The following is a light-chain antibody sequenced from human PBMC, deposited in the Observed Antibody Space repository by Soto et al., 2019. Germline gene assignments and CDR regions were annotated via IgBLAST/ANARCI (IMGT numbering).Light chain of an antibody. CDR1: SSDVGAYNY. J-gene: IGLJ3*02. CDR3: SSFASSNTWV. Sequence: QSVLTQPPSASGSPGQSVTISCTGTSSDVGAYNYVSWYKQHAGKAPKLVIYEVTKRPSGVPDRFSGSKSANTASLTVSGLQAEDEADYYCSSFASSNTWVFGGGTKLTV. CDR2: EVT. V-gene: IGLV2-8*01.